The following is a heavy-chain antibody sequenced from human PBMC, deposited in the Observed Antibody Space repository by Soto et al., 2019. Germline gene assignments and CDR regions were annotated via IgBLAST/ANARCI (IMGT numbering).Heavy chain of an antibody. Sequence: SETLSLTCNVSGGSISSYYWSWIRQPAGKGLEWIGRIYTSGSTNYNPSLKGRVTMSVDTSKNQFSLKLSSVTAADTAVYYCARDLALSAWFDYWGQGTLVTVSS. J-gene: IGHJ4*02. CDR2: IYTSGST. CDR3: ARDLALSAWFDY. V-gene: IGHV4-4*07. CDR1: GGSISSYY.